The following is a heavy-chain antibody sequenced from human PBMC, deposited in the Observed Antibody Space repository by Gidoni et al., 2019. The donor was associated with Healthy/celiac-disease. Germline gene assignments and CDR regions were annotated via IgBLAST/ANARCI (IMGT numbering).Heavy chain of an antibody. Sequence: VPLVESGGGLVQPGGSLRLSCAASGFTFSSYSLNGVRQAPGKGLEWVSYISSSSSTIYYADSVKGRFTSARENAKNSLDRQMNSRRAEDTAGYYCARELRRVEGAGGGGDFDYWGQGTLVTVSS. V-gene: IGHV3-48*04. CDR2: ISSSSSTI. D-gene: IGHD3-16*01. CDR1: GFTFSSYS. CDR3: ARELRRVEGAGGGGDFDY. J-gene: IGHJ4*02.